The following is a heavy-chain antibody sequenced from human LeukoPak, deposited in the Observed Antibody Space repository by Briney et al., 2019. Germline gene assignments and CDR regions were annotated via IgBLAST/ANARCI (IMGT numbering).Heavy chain of an antibody. J-gene: IGHJ4*02. Sequence: GGSLRLSCAASGFTFSNYAMTWVRQAPGKGLEWVSAITGSGDTTYYADSVKGRFTISRDNSKNTLYLLMNSLRVDDTAVYFCAKRNPHTSGWYEYWGQGTLVTVAS. CDR3: AKRNPHTSGWYEY. V-gene: IGHV3-23*01. CDR1: GFTFSNYA. CDR2: ITGSGDTT. D-gene: IGHD6-19*01.